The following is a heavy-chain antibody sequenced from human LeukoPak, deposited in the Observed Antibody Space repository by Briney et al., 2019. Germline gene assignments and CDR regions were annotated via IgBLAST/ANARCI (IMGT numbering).Heavy chain of an antibody. CDR1: GGSISSSSYY. V-gene: IGHV4-39*07. CDR2: IYYSGST. Sequence: PSETLSLTCTVSGGSISSSSYYWGWIRQPPGKGLEWIGSIYYSGSTYYNPSLKSRVTISVDTSKNQFSLKLSSVTAADTAVYYCARVYKLLGYCSGGSCLYGMDVWGQGTTVTVSS. J-gene: IGHJ6*02. CDR3: ARVYKLLGYCSGGSCLYGMDV. D-gene: IGHD2-15*01.